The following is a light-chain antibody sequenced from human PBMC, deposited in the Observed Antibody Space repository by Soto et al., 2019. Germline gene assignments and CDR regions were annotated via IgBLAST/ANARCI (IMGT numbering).Light chain of an antibody. J-gene: IGKJ4*01. CDR3: QQYGSSLT. CDR2: DAS. V-gene: IGKV3-20*01. Sequence: DIVLTQSPGTLSLSPGERASLSFRASQSVGTYLAWYQQKPGQAPRLLIYDASDRATGIPARFSGSGSGTDFTLTISSLEPEDFAVYYCQQYGSSLTFGGGTKVDIK. CDR1: QSVGTY.